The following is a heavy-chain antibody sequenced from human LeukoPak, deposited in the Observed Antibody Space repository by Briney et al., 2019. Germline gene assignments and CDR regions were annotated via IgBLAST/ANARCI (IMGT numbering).Heavy chain of an antibody. V-gene: IGHV3-23*01. CDR2: INNDGDST. J-gene: IGHJ4*02. CDR3: AKSTALRSYYDFWSGYLD. Sequence: GGSLRLSCAASGFSFKSYAMSWVRQAPGKGLEWVSAINNDGDSTYSADSVKGRFTISRDNSKNTLYLQMNSLRAEDTAVYYCAKSTALRSYYDFWSGYLDWGQGTLVTVSS. D-gene: IGHD3-3*01. CDR1: GFSFKSYA.